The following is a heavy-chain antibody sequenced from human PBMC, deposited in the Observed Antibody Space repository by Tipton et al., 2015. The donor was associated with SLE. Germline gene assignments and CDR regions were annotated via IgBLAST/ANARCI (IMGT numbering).Heavy chain of an antibody. CDR2: IYYSGGI. CDR3: ARRDGLNGFDI. J-gene: IGHJ3*02. Sequence: TLSLTCSVSGGSLSSSSYYWGWIRQLPGKGLEWIGNIYYSGGIYYNPSLMSRITISVDTSKNQYSLKLSSVTAADTAVYFCARRDGLNGFDIWGLGTMVTVSS. D-gene: IGHD2-21*01. CDR1: GGSLSSSSYY. V-gene: IGHV4-39*07.